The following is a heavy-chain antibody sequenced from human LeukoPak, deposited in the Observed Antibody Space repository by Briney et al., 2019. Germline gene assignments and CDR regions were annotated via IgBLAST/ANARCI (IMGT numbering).Heavy chain of an antibody. J-gene: IGHJ6*02. V-gene: IGHV3-48*04. CDR3: AKDSGYSYGTTFYYYYGMDV. CDR2: ISNTGSVI. D-gene: IGHD5-18*01. CDR1: GSTFSSHT. Sequence: PGGSLRLSCAASGSTFSSHTMNWVRQAPGKGLEWISYISNTGSVIYYADSVKGRFTISRDNAKNSLYLQMNSLRAEDTALYYCAKDSGYSYGTTFYYYYGMDVWGQGTTVTVSS.